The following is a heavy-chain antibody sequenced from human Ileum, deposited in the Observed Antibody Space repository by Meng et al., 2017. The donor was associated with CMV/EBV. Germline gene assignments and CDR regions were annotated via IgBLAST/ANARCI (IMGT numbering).Heavy chain of an antibody. V-gene: IGHV1-45*02. CDR2: ITIYNGNT. CDR3: VRSSLYGDPYFFDS. J-gene: IGHJ5*01. D-gene: IGHD2-21*01. Sequence: QMQLVQSGAEVKTTGSSVKISCKASGYTFTYPYLDWVRQAPGQALEWMGWITIYNGNTHYAQRFQDRLTITRHNSLHTAYMELNSLTSRDTGVYFCVRSSLYGDPYFFDSWGQGTLVTVSS. CDR1: GYTFTYPY.